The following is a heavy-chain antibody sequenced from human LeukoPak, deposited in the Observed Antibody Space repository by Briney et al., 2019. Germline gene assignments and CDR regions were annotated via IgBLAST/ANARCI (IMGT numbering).Heavy chain of an antibody. V-gene: IGHV1-69*05. CDR3: ARGGYDFWGGYSDPYYYYMDV. D-gene: IGHD3-3*01. Sequence: SVKVSCKASGGTFSSYAISWVRQAPGQGLEWMGGIIPIVGTANYAQKSKGRVTVTTDESTSTAYMELSSLRSEDTAVYYCARGGYDFWGGYSDPYYYYMDVWGKGTTVTVSS. J-gene: IGHJ6*03. CDR1: GGTFSSYA. CDR2: IIPIVGTA.